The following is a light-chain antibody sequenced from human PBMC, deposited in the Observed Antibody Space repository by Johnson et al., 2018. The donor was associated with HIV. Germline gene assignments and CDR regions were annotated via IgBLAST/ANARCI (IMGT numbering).Light chain of an antibody. Sequence: QSVLTQPPSVSAAPGQKVTISCSGSSSNIGINYVSWFQQLPGTAPKLLIYDNDKRPSGIPDRFSGSKSGTSATLGITGLQNGDEADYYCETWDSSLSGYYVFGTGTKLPV. J-gene: IGLJ1*01. CDR1: SSNIGINY. CDR3: ETWDSSLSGYYV. CDR2: DND. V-gene: IGLV1-51*01.